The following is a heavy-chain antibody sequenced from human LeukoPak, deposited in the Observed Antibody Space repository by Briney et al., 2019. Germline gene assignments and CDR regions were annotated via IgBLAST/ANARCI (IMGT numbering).Heavy chain of an antibody. D-gene: IGHD2-8*01. V-gene: IGHV3-30*18. CDR2: ISYDGYYK. CDR1: GFTFSRHG. J-gene: IGHJ6*02. Sequence: GGSLRLSCAVSGFTFSRHGMHWARQAPGKGLEWVAVISYDGYYKYYGDSVKGRFTISRDNSKNTLYLQMNSLRAEDTAVYYCAKDRCVNDYDYYAMDVWGQGTTVTVSS. CDR3: AKDRCVNDYDYYAMDV.